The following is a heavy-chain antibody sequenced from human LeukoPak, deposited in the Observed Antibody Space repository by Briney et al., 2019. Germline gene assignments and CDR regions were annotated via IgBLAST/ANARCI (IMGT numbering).Heavy chain of an antibody. J-gene: IGHJ4*02. CDR2: IYYSGST. CDR3: ARDLYDFWSGSPRYYFDY. Sequence: PSETLSLTCTVSGGSIRSSYYYWGWIRQPPGKGLEWIGYIYYSGSTNYNPSLKSRVTISVDTSKNQFSLKLSSVTAADTAVYYCARDLYDFWSGSPRYYFDYWGQGTLVTVSS. D-gene: IGHD3-3*01. CDR1: GGSIRSSYYY. V-gene: IGHV4-61*01.